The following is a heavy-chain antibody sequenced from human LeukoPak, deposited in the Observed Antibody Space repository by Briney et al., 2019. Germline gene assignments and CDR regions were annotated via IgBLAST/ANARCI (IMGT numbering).Heavy chain of an antibody. CDR3: AREAVLRYFDWSTYGMDV. D-gene: IGHD3-9*01. Sequence: PGGSLRLSCAASGITFSSYAMHWVRQAPGKGLEWVAVISYDGSNKYYADSVKGRFTISRDNSKNTLYLQMNSLRAEDTAVYYCAREAVLRYFDWSTYGMDVWGQGTTVTVSS. CDR2: ISYDGSNK. CDR1: GITFSSYA. V-gene: IGHV3-30-3*01. J-gene: IGHJ6*02.